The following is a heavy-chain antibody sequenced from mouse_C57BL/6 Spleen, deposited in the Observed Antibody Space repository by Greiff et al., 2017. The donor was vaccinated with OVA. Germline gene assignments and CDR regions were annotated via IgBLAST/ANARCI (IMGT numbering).Heavy chain of an antibody. V-gene: IGHV1-50*01. J-gene: IGHJ2*01. CDR1: GYTFTSYW. CDR2: IDPSDSYT. CDR3: ARRGIYDGYYLPFDY. D-gene: IGHD2-3*01. Sequence: QVQLQQSGAELVKPGASVKLSCKASGYTFTSYWMQWVKQRPGQGLEWIGEIDPSDSYTNYNQKFKGKATLTVDTSSSTAYMQLSSLTSEDSAVYYCARRGIYDGYYLPFDYWGQGTTLTVSS.